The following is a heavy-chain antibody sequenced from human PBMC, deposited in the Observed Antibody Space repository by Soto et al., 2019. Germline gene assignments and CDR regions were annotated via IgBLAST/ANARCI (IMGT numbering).Heavy chain of an antibody. D-gene: IGHD3-22*01. CDR1: GFMFNNYA. CDR2: VSVSGGTT. V-gene: IGHV3-23*01. J-gene: IGHJ4*02. Sequence: VGSLRLSCAASGFMFNNYAMSWVRQAPGKGLEWASTVSVSGGTTYYADSLKGRFTISRDNSKKTVYLQMNRLRADDTAIYYCAKGLYYYDSSGYRLFDYWGQGTLVTVSS. CDR3: AKGLYYYDSSGYRLFDY.